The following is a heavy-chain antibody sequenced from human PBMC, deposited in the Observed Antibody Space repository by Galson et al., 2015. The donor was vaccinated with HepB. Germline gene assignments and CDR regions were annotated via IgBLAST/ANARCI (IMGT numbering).Heavy chain of an antibody. CDR3: ARAGEWLQLSRAPEFDY. V-gene: IGHV3-30-3*01. CDR2: ISYDGSNK. J-gene: IGHJ4*02. Sequence: SLRLSCAASGFTFSSYAMHWVRQAPGKGLEWVAVISYDGSNKYYADSVKGRFTISRDNSKNTLYLQMNSLRAEDTAVYYCARAGEWLQLSRAPEFDYWGQGTLVTVSS. D-gene: IGHD5-24*01. CDR1: GFTFSSYA.